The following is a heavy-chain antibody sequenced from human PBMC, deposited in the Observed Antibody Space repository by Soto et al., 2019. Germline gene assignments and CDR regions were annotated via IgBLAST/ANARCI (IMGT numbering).Heavy chain of an antibody. CDR1: GYTLTELS. Sequence: ASVKVSCKVSGYTLTELSMNWVRQAPGKGLEWMGGFDPEDGETIYAQKFQGRVTMTEDTSTDTAYMELSSLRSEDTPVYYYATFFFAISGHHHSSAFDIWGQGTIVTVS. V-gene: IGHV1-24*01. J-gene: IGHJ3*02. CDR3: ATFFFAISGHHHSSAFDI. CDR2: FDPEDGET. D-gene: IGHD2-21*01.